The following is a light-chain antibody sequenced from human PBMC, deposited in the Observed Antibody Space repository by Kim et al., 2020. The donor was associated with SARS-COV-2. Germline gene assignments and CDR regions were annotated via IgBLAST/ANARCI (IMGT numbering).Light chain of an antibody. CDR2: EVD. Sequence: QSALTQPTSVSGSPGQSITIACTGTSSDVGSYNLVSWFQQHPGKAPKLIILEVDKRPSGVSNRFTGSKSGNTASLTISGLQADDEAVYYCCSYVGSNTQFGGGTQLTVL. CDR1: SSDVGSYNL. CDR3: CSYVGSNTQ. V-gene: IGLV2-23*02. J-gene: IGLJ2*01.